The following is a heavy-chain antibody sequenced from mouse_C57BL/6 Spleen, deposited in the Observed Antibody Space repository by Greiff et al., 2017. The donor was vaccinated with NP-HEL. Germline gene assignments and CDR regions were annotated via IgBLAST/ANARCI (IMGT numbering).Heavy chain of an antibody. D-gene: IGHD1-1*01. CDR2: ISNGGGST. J-gene: IGHJ3*01. V-gene: IGHV5-12*01. CDR3: ARQNYYGSSGFAY. CDR1: GFTFSDYY. Sequence: EVMLVESGGGLVQPGGSLKLSCAASGFTFSDYYMYWVRQTPEKRLEWVAYISNGGGSTYYPDTVKGRFTISRDNAKNTLYLQMSRLKSEDTAMYYCARQNYYGSSGFAYWGQGTLVTVSA.